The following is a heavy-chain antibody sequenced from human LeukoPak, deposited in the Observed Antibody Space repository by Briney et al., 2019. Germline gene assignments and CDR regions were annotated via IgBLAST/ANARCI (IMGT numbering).Heavy chain of an antibody. Sequence: GGSLRLSCAASGFNFDDYAMHWVRQVPGKGLEWVSGISWNSDSIGYADSVKGRFTISRDNAEKSLYLQMNSLRAEDTALYHCAKDVGALERNPDYWGQGILVTVSS. CDR3: AKDVGALERNPDY. V-gene: IGHV3-9*01. CDR2: ISWNSDSI. CDR1: GFNFDDYA. J-gene: IGHJ4*02. D-gene: IGHD1-1*01.